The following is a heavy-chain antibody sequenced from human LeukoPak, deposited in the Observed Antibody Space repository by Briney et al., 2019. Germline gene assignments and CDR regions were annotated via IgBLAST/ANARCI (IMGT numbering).Heavy chain of an antibody. CDR2: ISSSSSYT. V-gene: IGHV3-11*06. D-gene: IGHD3-10*01. J-gene: IGHJ4*02. CDR3: ARKYGSGSYSLDY. Sequence: PGGSLRLSCAASGFTFSDYYMSWIRQAPGKGLEWVSYISSSSSYTNYADSVKGRFTISRDNAKNSLYLQMNSLRAEGTAVYYCARKYGSGSYSLDYWGQGTLVTVSS. CDR1: GFTFSDYY.